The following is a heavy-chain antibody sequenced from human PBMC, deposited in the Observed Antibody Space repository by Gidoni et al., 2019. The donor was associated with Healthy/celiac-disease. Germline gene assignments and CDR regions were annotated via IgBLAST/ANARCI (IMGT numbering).Heavy chain of an antibody. D-gene: IGHD3-16*02. CDR1: GGSISSYY. V-gene: IGHV4-59*01. CDR3: ARVPGVITFGGVIVSGGYFDY. J-gene: IGHJ4*02. CDR2: ISYSGST. Sequence: QVQLQESGPGLVKPSETLSLTCTGSGGSISSYYWSWIRQPPGKGLEWIGYISYSGSTNYNPSLKSRVTISVDTSKNQFSLKLGSVTAADTAVYYCARVPGVITFGGVIVSGGYFDYWGQGTLVTVSS.